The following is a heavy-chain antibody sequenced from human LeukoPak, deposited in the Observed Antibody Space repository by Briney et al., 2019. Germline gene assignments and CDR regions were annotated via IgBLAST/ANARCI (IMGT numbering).Heavy chain of an antibody. Sequence: ASVKVSCKASGYTFTGYYMHWVRQAPGQGLEWMGWINPNSGGTNYAQKFQGRVTMTRDTSISTAYMELSRLRSDDTAVYYCASLCSGGSCYQSVFDYWGQGTLVTVSS. D-gene: IGHD2-15*01. J-gene: IGHJ4*02. CDR2: INPNSGGT. CDR3: ASLCSGGSCYQSVFDY. CDR1: GYTFTGYY. V-gene: IGHV1-2*02.